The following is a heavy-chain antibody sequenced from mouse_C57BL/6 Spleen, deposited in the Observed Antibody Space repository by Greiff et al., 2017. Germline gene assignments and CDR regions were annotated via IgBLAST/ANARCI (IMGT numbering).Heavy chain of an antibody. D-gene: IGHD2-1*01. CDR2: IYPGGGYT. CDR3: ARCYGNHYFDY. Sequence: VKLQESGAELVRPGTSVKMSCKASGYTFTNYWIGWAKQRPGHGLEWIGDIYPGGGYTNYNEKFKGKATLTADKSSSTAYMQFSSLTSEDSAIYYCARCYGNHYFDYWGQGTTLTVSS. CDR1: GYTFTNYW. J-gene: IGHJ2*01. V-gene: IGHV1-63*01.